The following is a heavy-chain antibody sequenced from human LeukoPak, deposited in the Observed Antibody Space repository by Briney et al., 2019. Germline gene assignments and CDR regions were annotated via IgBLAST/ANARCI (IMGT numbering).Heavy chain of an antibody. J-gene: IGHJ4*02. D-gene: IGHD6-13*01. Sequence: PGGSLRLSCATSGFTSSNYVMTWVRQAPGKGLECVSAITGSGSNTYYADSVKGRFTISRDNSKNTLYLQMNSLRGEDTAVYYCAKDLFGSSWYHSREDQWGQGTLVTVSS. CDR1: GFTSSNYV. V-gene: IGHV3-23*01. CDR3: AKDLFGSSWYHSREDQ. CDR2: ITGSGSNT.